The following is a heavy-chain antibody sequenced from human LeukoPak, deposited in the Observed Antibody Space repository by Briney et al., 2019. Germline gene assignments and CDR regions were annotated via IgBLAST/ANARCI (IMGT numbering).Heavy chain of an antibody. Sequence: AGGSLRLSCAASGSPLSGNWIHWVRQAPGKGLVWVSRINSDGSTTSYADSVKGRFTISRDNAKNTLYLQMSSLRAEDTAVYYCARDTGWYFDLWGRGTLVTVSS. CDR2: INSDGSTT. CDR1: GSPLSGNW. V-gene: IGHV3-74*01. J-gene: IGHJ2*01. CDR3: ARDTGWYFDL. D-gene: IGHD4-17*01.